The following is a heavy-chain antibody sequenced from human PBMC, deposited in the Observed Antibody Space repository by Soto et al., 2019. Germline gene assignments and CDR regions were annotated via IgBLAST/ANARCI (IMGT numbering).Heavy chain of an antibody. J-gene: IGHJ4*02. CDR1: GDTFTFYS. CDR3: ASSYGSGYRAFDY. Sequence: QVQLVQSGAEVKKPGSSVRVSCKASGDTFTFYSINWVRQAPGLGLEWMGRINPILSMSNYAQRFQGRVTMPADKSTSTSYMGLSRLGSEDTAMYYCASSYGSGYRAFDYWGQGALVTVSS. D-gene: IGHD3-10*01. CDR2: INPILSMS. V-gene: IGHV1-69*02.